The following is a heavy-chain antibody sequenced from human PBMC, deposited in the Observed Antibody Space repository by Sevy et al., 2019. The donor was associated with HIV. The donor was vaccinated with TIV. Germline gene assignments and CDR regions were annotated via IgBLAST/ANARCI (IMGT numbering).Heavy chain of an antibody. D-gene: IGHD3-22*01. CDR2: IDSGGST. Sequence: GGSLRLSCEASGFIFNVYNMNWVRQAPGKGLEWVSLIDSGGSTYYADSVKGRFTISRDNAKNTLYLQMNPLRAEDTAVYFCARDRYYDASGYYYYYYGMDVWGQGTTVTVSS. CDR1: GFIFNVYN. CDR3: ARDRYYDASGYYYYYYGMDV. V-gene: IGHV3-66*01. J-gene: IGHJ6*02.